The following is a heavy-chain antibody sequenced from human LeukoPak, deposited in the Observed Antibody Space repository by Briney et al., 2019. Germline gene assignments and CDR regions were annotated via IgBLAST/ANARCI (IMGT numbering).Heavy chain of an antibody. D-gene: IGHD3-10*01. V-gene: IGHV3-23*01. CDR1: GFTFSSYA. J-gene: IGHJ4*02. Sequence: GGSLRLSCAASGFTFSSYAMRWVRQAPGKGLEWVSAVTGSGGTTYYADSVKGRFTISRDNSKNTLYLQMNSLRAEDTGVYYCARRGSGSYSHFDYWGQGTLVTVSS. CDR2: VTGSGGTT. CDR3: ARRGSGSYSHFDY.